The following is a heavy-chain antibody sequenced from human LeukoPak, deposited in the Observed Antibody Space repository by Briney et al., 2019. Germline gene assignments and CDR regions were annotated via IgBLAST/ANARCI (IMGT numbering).Heavy chain of an antibody. J-gene: IGHJ2*01. Sequence: KPSETLSLTCTVSGGSISSYYWSWIRQPPGKGLEWIGYIYYSGSTNYNPSLKSRVTISVDTSKNQFSLKLSSVTAADTAVYYCARESWYYDSSGSYWYFDLWGRGTLVTVSS. CDR1: GGSISSYY. V-gene: IGHV4-59*01. CDR3: ARESWYYDSSGSYWYFDL. CDR2: IYYSGST. D-gene: IGHD3-22*01.